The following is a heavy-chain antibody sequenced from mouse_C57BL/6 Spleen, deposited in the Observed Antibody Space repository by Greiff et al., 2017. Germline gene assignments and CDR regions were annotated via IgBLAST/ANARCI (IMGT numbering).Heavy chain of an antibody. CDR2: INPSTGGT. D-gene: IGHD2-2*01. V-gene: IGHV1-43*01. Sequence: EVQVVESGPELVKPGASVKISCKASGYSFTGYYMHWVKQSSEKSLEWIGEINPSTGGTSYNQKFKGKATLTVDKSSSTAYMQLKSLTSEDSAVYYCARWLPLYAMDVWGQGTSVTVSS. CDR3: ARWLPLYAMDV. J-gene: IGHJ4*01. CDR1: GYSFTGYY.